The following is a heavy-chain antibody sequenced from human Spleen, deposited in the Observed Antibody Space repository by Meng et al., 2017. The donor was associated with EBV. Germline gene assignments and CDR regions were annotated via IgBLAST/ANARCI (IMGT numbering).Heavy chain of an antibody. V-gene: IGHV4-39*07. CDR3: ARTYSGYLENFDQ. Sequence: HLQLRDAGPGLVKPSETLSLTCTVSGGSMTSNSYYWGWIRQPPGKGLEWIANTLYSGSTYYNPSLKTRVTISLDTSKNQFSLKLTSVTAADTAFYYCARTYSGYLENFDQWGQGTLVTVSS. CDR2: TLYSGST. J-gene: IGHJ4*02. D-gene: IGHD3-22*01. CDR1: GGSMTSNSYY.